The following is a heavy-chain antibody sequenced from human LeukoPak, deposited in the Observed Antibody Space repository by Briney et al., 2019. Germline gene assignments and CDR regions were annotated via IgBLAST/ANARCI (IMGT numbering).Heavy chain of an antibody. D-gene: IGHD4-17*01. CDR2: IYYSGST. V-gene: IGHV4-59*07. Sequence: SDTLTLPCTVSVGPISRYYWRCLRQSRGKALEWLGYIYYSGSTNYNPSLESRVTLSVDSTKNQFSRKLSSVTAADAAVYYCARGYGEYVAIDIWGQGTMVTVSS. CDR1: VGPISRYY. CDR3: ARGYGEYVAIDI. J-gene: IGHJ3*02.